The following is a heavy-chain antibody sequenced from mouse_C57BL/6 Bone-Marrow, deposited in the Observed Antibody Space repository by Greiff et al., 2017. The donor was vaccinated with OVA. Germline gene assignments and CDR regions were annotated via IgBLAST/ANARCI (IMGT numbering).Heavy chain of an antibody. CDR1: GFSLTSYG. CDR3: AKNGGTTVVAYWYFDV. D-gene: IGHD1-1*01. V-gene: IGHV2-4*01. J-gene: IGHJ1*03. Sequence: QVQLKQSGPGLVQPSQSLSITCTVSGFSLTSYGVHWVRQPPGKGLEWLGVIWSGGSTDYNAAFISRLSISKDNSKSQVFFKMNSLQADDTAIYDCAKNGGTTVVAYWYFDVWGTGTTVTVSS. CDR2: IWSGGST.